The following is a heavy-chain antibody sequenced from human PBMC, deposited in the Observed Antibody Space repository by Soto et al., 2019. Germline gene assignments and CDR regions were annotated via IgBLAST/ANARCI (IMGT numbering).Heavy chain of an antibody. CDR2: IDPRRGVT. CDR3: ATDDYGGFAF. Sequence: ASVKVSCKPNGYTFTAYYIHWVRQAPGQGLECLGWIDPRRGVTDYAQKCQGRVIMTRDTSIKTVYMELSWLTSDDTAVYYCATDDYGGFAFWGEGPLVTVSS. CDR1: GYTFTAYY. V-gene: IGHV1-2*02. J-gene: IGHJ4*02. D-gene: IGHD4-17*01.